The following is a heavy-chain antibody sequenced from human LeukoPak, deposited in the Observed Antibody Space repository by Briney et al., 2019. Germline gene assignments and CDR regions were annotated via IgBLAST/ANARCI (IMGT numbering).Heavy chain of an antibody. Sequence: ASVKVSCKASGYTFTSYDINWVRQATGHGLEWMGWMNPNSGNTGYAEKFQGRVTITRNTPISTAYMELSSLRSEDTAVYYCARGIVSWYYGSGYCFDYWGQGTLVTVSS. J-gene: IGHJ4*02. CDR2: MNPNSGNT. CDR3: ARGIVSWYYGSGYCFDY. D-gene: IGHD3-10*01. CDR1: GYTFTSYD. V-gene: IGHV1-8*03.